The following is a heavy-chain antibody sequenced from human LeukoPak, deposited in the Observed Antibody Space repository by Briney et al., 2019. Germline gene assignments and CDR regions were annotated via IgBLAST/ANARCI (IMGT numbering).Heavy chain of an antibody. CDR2: ISAYNGNT. Sequence: ASVKVSCKASGYTFTSYGISWVRHAPGQGLEWMGWISAYNGNTNYAQKPQGRVTMTTDTSTSTAYMELRSLRSDDTAVYYCARDPRARIAVAGPGGYWGQGTLVTVSS. D-gene: IGHD6-19*01. CDR1: GYTFTSYG. CDR3: ARDPRARIAVAGPGGY. V-gene: IGHV1-18*01. J-gene: IGHJ4*02.